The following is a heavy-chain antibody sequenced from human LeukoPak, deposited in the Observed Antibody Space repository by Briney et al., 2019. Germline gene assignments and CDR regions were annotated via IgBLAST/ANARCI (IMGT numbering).Heavy chain of an antibody. CDR3: ARTPYGYSHYFDY. J-gene: IGHJ4*02. CDR2: ISYDGSDK. D-gene: IGHD4-17*01. V-gene: IGHV3-30*03. Sequence: GGSLRLSCAASGFTFSSYGMHWVRQAPGKGLEWVAVISYDGSDKYYADSVKGRFTISRDNSKNTLYLQMNSLRADDTAVYYCARTPYGYSHYFDYWGQGTLVTVSS. CDR1: GFTFSSYG.